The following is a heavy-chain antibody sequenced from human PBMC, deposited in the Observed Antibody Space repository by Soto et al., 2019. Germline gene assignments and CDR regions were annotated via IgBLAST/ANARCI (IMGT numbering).Heavy chain of an antibody. V-gene: IGHV4-4*02. CDR2: IYHSGST. CDR3: ARTTLWFGELLYYYYYGMDV. D-gene: IGHD3-10*01. J-gene: IGHJ6*02. Sequence: QVQLQESGPGLVKPSGTLSLTCAVSGGSISSSNWWSWVRQPPGKGLEGVGVIYHSGSTNYNPSLKRRVTISVDKSKNQFSLKLSSVTAADTAVYYCARTTLWFGELLYYYYYGMDVWGQGTTVTVSS. CDR1: GGSISSSNW.